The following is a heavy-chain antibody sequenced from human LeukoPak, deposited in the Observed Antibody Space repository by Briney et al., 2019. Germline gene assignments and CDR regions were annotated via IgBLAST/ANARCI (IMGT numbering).Heavy chain of an antibody. J-gene: IGHJ4*02. CDR1: GGSFSGYY. V-gene: IGHV4-59*01. D-gene: IGHD3-3*01. CDR2: IYYSGST. Sequence: PSETLSLTCAVYGGSFSGYYWSWIRQPPGKGLEWIGYIYYSGSTNYNPSLKSRVTISVDTSKNQFSLKLSSVTAADTAVYYCARGVGTIFGVVIQYFDYWGQGTLVTVSS. CDR3: ARGVGTIFGVVIQYFDY.